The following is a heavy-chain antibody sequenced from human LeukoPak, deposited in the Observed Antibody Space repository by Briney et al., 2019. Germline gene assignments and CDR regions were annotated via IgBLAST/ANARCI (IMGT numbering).Heavy chain of an antibody. J-gene: IGHJ4*02. D-gene: IGHD5-24*01. CDR3: AKAGDGYNELNY. Sequence: GGSLRLSCAASGFTFCSCKMHWVRQAPGKGLEWVAVISYDGSIEYYVDSVKGRFTISRDNSKNTLFLQMNSLRAEDTAVYYCAKAGDGYNELNYWGQGTRVTVSS. CDR2: ISYDGSIE. CDR1: GFTFCSCK. V-gene: IGHV3-30*18.